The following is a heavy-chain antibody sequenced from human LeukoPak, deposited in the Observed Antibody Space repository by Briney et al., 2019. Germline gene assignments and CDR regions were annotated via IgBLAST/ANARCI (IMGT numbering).Heavy chain of an antibody. Sequence: SETLSLTCAVYGGSFSGYYWSWIRQPPGKGLEWIGEINHSGSTNYNPSLKSRVTISVDTSKNQFSLKLSSVTAADTAVYYCAARGPLGEYSSSWCNWFDPWGQGTLVTVSS. CDR1: GGSFSGYY. J-gene: IGHJ5*02. V-gene: IGHV4-34*01. CDR2: INHSGST. D-gene: IGHD6-13*01. CDR3: AARGPLGEYSSSWCNWFDP.